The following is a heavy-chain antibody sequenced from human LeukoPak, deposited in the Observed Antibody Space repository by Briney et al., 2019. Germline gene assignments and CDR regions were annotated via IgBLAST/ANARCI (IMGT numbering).Heavy chain of an antibody. J-gene: IGHJ5*02. CDR3: AKVRDYGDYGDWFDP. D-gene: IGHD4-17*01. CDR1: GFTFSKYA. CDR2: ISGSGGST. Sequence: GGSLRLSCAASGFTFSKYAMSWVRQAPGKGLEWVSAISGSGGSTYYADSVKGRFTISRDNSKNTLYLQMNSLRAEDTAVYYCAKVRDYGDYGDWFDPWGQGTLVTVSS. V-gene: IGHV3-23*01.